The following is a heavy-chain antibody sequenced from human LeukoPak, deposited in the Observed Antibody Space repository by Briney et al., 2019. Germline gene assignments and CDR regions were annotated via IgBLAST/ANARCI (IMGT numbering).Heavy chain of an antibody. D-gene: IGHD3-22*01. V-gene: IGHV3-7*01. Sequence: GGSLRLSCAASAFTFSNYWMSWVRQAPGKRLEWVANIKEDGSEKYYVDSVKGRFTISRDNAKNSLYLQMNSLRVEDTAVYYCARDRTYYYDSSGYYEDYWGQGTLVTVSS. CDR1: AFTFSNYW. CDR3: ARDRTYYYDSSGYYEDY. CDR2: IKEDGSEK. J-gene: IGHJ4*02.